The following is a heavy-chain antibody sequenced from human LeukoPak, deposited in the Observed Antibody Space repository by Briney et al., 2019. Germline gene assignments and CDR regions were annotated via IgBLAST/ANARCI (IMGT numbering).Heavy chain of an antibody. CDR2: IYSSGST. CDR3: ARKRVMGGTRWFDL. D-gene: IGHD1-26*01. Sequence: GGSLRLSCAASGLTVSSNYMNWVRQAPGKGLKWVSVIYSSGSTFYADSVRGRFTISRDISKNTVYLQMSSLRAEDTAIYYCARKRVMGGTRWFDLWGQGTLVNVSS. V-gene: IGHV3-66*01. J-gene: IGHJ5*02. CDR1: GLTVSSNY.